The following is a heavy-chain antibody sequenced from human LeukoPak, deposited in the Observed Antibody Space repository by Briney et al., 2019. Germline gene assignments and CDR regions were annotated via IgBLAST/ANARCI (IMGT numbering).Heavy chain of an antibody. CDR1: GFTFSSYG. Sequence: GGTLRLSCAASGFTFSSYGMSWVRQAPGKGLEWVSAISGSGGSTYYADSVKGRFTISRDNSKNTVYVQMNSLRAEDTAIYYCAKHSHDGSAPYYEVQLDYWGQGTLVTVSS. CDR2: ISGSGGST. D-gene: IGHD3-22*01. J-gene: IGHJ4*02. V-gene: IGHV3-23*01. CDR3: AKHSHDGSAPYYEVQLDY.